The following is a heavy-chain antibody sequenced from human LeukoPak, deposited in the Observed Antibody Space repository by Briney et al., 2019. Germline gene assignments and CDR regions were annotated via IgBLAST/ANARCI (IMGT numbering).Heavy chain of an antibody. CDR2: INPSGGST. D-gene: IGHD1-26*01. Sequence: GASVKVSCKASGYTFTSYYMHWVRQAPGQGLEWMGIINPSGGSTSYAQKFQGRVTMTRDMSTSTVYMELSSLRSEDTAVYYCATSRLCSGSYYCMGAFDIWGQGTMVTVSS. V-gene: IGHV1-46*01. J-gene: IGHJ3*02. CDR1: GYTFTSYY. CDR3: ATSRLCSGSYYCMGAFDI.